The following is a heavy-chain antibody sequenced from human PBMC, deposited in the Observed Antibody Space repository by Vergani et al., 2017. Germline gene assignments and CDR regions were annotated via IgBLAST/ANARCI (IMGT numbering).Heavy chain of an antibody. V-gene: IGHV4-59*01. CDR1: GGSISSYY. Sequence: QVQLQESGPGLVKPSETLSLTCTVSGGSISSYYWSWIRQPPGKGLEWIGYIYYSGSTNYNPSLKSRVNISVDTSKNQFSLTLSSVTAADTAVYYCARTAPDYSKGFGYWGQGTLVTVSS. CDR3: ARTAPDYSKGFGY. CDR2: IYYSGST. D-gene: IGHD4-11*01. J-gene: IGHJ4*02.